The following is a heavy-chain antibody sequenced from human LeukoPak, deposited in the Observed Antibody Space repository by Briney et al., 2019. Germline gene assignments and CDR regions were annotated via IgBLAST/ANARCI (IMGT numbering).Heavy chain of an antibody. CDR2: FNWNGDST. Sequence: GGSLRLSCAASGFTFDDYGMSWVRHAPGKGLEWVSSFNWNGDSTGYADSVKGRFTISRDNAKNSLYLLMNSLRAEDTALYYCARDPTGGLLGGYFDYWGQGTQVTVSS. V-gene: IGHV3-20*04. CDR3: ARDPTGGLLGGYFDY. CDR1: GFTFDDYG. D-gene: IGHD7-27*01. J-gene: IGHJ4*02.